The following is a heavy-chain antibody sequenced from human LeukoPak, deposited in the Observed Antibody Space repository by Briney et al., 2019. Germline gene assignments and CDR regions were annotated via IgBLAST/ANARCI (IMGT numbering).Heavy chain of an antibody. D-gene: IGHD1-26*01. Sequence: SETLTLTCAVSGVSISDYHMIWIRQPPAKGLEWMAYFSYSGSTRYAASLKGRVTLSIDISKNQLYLRMNSLAAADTAVYYCARMYGGTSYCFDFWGQGTLVTVPS. V-gene: IGHV4-59*12. CDR1: GVSISDYH. J-gene: IGHJ4*02. CDR3: ARMYGGTSYCFDF. CDR2: FSYSGST.